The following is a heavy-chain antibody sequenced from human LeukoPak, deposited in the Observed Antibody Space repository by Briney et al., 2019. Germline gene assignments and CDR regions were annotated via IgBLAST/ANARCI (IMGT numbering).Heavy chain of an antibody. Sequence: GGSLRLSCAASGFSFSSYWMNWVRQAPGKGLEWVAYIKEDGSETEYVASVKGRFTISRDNSKNTLYLQMNSLRAEDTAVYYCARLIPENYYDSSGYNDYWGQGTLVTVSS. CDR1: GFSFSSYW. D-gene: IGHD3-22*01. J-gene: IGHJ4*02. CDR2: IKEDGSET. CDR3: ARLIPENYYDSSGYNDY. V-gene: IGHV3-7*05.